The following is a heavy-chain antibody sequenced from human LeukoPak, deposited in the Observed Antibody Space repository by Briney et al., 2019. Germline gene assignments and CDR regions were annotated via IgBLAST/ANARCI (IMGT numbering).Heavy chain of an antibody. CDR3: ARLYDPPIAYCSSTSCSVPFDY. D-gene: IGHD2-2*01. V-gene: IGHV1-69*04. J-gene: IGHJ4*02. CDR1: GGTLSSYA. Sequence: ASVTASCKASGGTLSSYAISWVRPPPGQGLEWMGRIIPIFGIANYAQKFQGRVTITADKSTSTAYMELSSLRSEDTAVYYCARLYDPPIAYCSSTSCSVPFDYWGQGTLVTVSS. CDR2: IIPIFGIA.